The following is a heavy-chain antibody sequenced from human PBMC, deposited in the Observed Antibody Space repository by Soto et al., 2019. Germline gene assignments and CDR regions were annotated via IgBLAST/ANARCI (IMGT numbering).Heavy chain of an antibody. D-gene: IGHD4-17*01. CDR1: GVSITSGAYS. V-gene: IGHV4-31*03. Sequence: QVQLQESGPGLVKPSQTLSLTCTLSGVSITSGAYSWTWGRQHPGKGLEWIGNIYYNGNTYFSPSLKSRLTISIDTSKNQFSLKLSSVTAADTAMYYCARARLRAVYAFDFWGQGTMVTVSS. CDR3: ARARLRAVYAFDF. J-gene: IGHJ3*01. CDR2: IYYNGNT.